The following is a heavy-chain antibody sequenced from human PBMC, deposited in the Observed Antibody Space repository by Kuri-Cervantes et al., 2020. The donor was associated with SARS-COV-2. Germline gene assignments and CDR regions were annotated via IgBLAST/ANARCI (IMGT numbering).Heavy chain of an antibody. Sequence: ESLKISCTVSGGSISSYYWSWIRQPAGKGLEWIGRIYTSGSTNYNPSLKSRVTMSVDTSKNQSSLKLSSVTAADSAVYYCARSGYYSRGVTYYYMDVWDKGTTVTVSS. V-gene: IGHV4-4*07. CDR3: ARSGYYSRGVTYYYMDV. CDR1: GGSISSYY. D-gene: IGHD3-22*01. CDR2: IYTSGST. J-gene: IGHJ6*03.